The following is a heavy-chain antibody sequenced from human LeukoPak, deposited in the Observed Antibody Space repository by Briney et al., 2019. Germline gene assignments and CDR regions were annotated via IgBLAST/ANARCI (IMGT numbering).Heavy chain of an antibody. CDR2: ISSSGHNI. CDR3: ARDTASSGTYTTLLDH. J-gene: IGHJ4*02. CDR1: GFSFSDYY. D-gene: IGHD1-26*01. Sequence: GGSLRLSCVASGFSFSDYYMNWFRQAPGKGLEWVSFISSSGHNILYTDSVKGRFTISRDNAKKTVFLQMNSLRAEDTAVYYCARDTASSGTYTTLLDHWGQGTLVTVSS. V-gene: IGHV3-11*01.